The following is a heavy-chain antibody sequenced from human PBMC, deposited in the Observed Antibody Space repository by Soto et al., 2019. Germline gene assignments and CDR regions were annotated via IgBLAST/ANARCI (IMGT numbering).Heavy chain of an antibody. CDR2: IYNSGST. Sequence: QVQLQESGPGLVKASQTLSLTCTVSGGSISSGGYYWSWIRQHPGKGLEWIGYIYNSGSTYYNPSLXSXXTISADASKKQFSLKLSSVTAADTAVYYCARDPAPWGQGTLVTVSS. CDR1: GGSISSGGYY. J-gene: IGHJ5*02. V-gene: IGHV4-31*03. CDR3: ARDPAP.